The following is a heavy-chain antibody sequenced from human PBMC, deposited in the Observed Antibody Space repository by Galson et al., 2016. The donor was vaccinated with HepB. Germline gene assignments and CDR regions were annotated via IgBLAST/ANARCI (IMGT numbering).Heavy chain of an antibody. Sequence: SLRLSCAASGFIFSDYYMSWIRQAPGKGLEWVSYISISSSYTNYADSVKGRFTISRDNAKNSVYLQMNSLRAEDTAVYYCARNRGYSGYDAFDIWGQGTMVTVSS. D-gene: IGHD5-12*01. J-gene: IGHJ3*02. V-gene: IGHV3-11*03. CDR3: ARNRGYSGYDAFDI. CDR1: GFIFSDYY. CDR2: ISISSSYT.